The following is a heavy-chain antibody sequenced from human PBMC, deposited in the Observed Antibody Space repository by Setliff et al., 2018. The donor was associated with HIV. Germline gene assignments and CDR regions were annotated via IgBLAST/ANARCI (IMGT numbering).Heavy chain of an antibody. CDR2: INHSGST. CDR3: ARDARWLQFPYFDY. Sequence: PSETLSLTFAVYGGSFSGYYWSWIRQPPGKGLEWIGEINHSGSTFYSPSLKSRVTISVDTSKNQFSLKLSSVTAADTAIYYCARDARWLQFPYFDYWGQGTLVTVS. V-gene: IGHV4-34*01. CDR1: GGSFSGYY. J-gene: IGHJ4*01. D-gene: IGHD5-12*01.